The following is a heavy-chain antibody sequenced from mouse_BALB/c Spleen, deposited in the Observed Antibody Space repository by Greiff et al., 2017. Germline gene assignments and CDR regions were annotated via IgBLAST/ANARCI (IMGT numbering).Heavy chain of an antibody. J-gene: IGHJ3*01. CDR2: ISDGGSYT. Sequence: EVKLMESGGGLVKPGGSLKLSCAASGFTFSDYYMYWVRQTPEKRLEWVATISDGGSYTYYPDSVKGRFTISRDNAKNNLYLQMSSLKSEDTAMYYCARGTNYYGSSPAWFAYWGQGTLVTVSA. V-gene: IGHV5-4*02. D-gene: IGHD1-1*01. CDR1: GFTFSDYY. CDR3: ARGTNYYGSSPAWFAY.